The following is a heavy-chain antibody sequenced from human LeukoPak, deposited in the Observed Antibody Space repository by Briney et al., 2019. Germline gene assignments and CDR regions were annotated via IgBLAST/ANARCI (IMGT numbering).Heavy chain of an antibody. V-gene: IGHV3-30*02. CDR1: GFTFSSYG. CDR3: AKDLIAAAGTFQH. CDR2: IRYDGSNK. Sequence: PGGSLSLSCAASGFTFSSYGMHWVRQAPGKGLEWVAFIRYDGSNKYYADSVKGRFTISRDNSKNTLYLQMNSLRAEDTAVYYCAKDLIAAAGTFQHWGQGTLVTVSS. D-gene: IGHD6-13*01. J-gene: IGHJ1*01.